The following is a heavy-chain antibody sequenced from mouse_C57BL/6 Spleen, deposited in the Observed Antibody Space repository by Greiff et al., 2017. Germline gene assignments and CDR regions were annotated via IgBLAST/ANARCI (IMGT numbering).Heavy chain of an antibody. CDR2: IDPEDGDT. CDR3: TTEGSNLDFAY. J-gene: IGHJ3*01. V-gene: IGHV14-1*01. D-gene: IGHD2-5*01. Sequence: EVKLQQSGAELVRPGASVKLSCTASGFNIKDYYMHWVKQRPEQGLEWIGRIDPEDGDTEYAPKFQGKATMTADTSSNTAYLQLSSLTSEDTAFYYCTTEGSNLDFAYWGQGTLVTVSA. CDR1: GFNIKDYY.